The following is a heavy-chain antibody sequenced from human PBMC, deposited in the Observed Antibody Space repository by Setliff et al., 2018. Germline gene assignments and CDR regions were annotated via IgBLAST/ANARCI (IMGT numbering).Heavy chain of an antibody. J-gene: IGHJ4*02. V-gene: IGHV1-24*01. Sequence: ASVKVSCKVSGYTLTELSRHWVRQAPGKGLEWMGGFDPEDGETIYAQKFQGRVTMTRNTSISTAYMELSSLRSEDTAVYYCASAQSWSGGPYYFDNWGQGTLVTVSS. CDR1: GYTLTELS. CDR2: FDPEDGET. D-gene: IGHD3-3*01. CDR3: ASAQSWSGGPYYFDN.